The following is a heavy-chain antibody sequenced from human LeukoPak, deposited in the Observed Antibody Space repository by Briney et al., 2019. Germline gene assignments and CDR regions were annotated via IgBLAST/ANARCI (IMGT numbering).Heavy chain of an antibody. CDR1: GFTFSSYW. J-gene: IGHJ4*02. CDR2: IKQDGSEK. Sequence: PGGSLRLSCAASGFTFSSYWMSWVRQAPGKGLERVTNIKQDGSEKYYVDSVKGRFTISRGNAKNSLYLQMNSLRAEDTAVYYCARLDQLSFYYFDYWGQGTLVTVSS. D-gene: IGHD3-16*02. CDR3: ARLDQLSFYYFDY. V-gene: IGHV3-7*01.